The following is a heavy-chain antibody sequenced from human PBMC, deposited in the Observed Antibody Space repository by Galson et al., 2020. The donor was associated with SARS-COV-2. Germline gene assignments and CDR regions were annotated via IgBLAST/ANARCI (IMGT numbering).Heavy chain of an antibody. CDR3: ARGDMGIDDVDD. CDR1: GFTFSSYS. Sequence: GGSLRLSCAASGFTFSSYSMHWVRQAPGKGLEWVSRIYRESNSTNYADSVKGRFTISGDKAKNTLYLQMNSLRAEDTAVYYCARGDMGIDDVDDSGQGRLVTISS. D-gene: IGHD3-16*01. J-gene: IGHJ4*02. CDR2: IYRESNST. V-gene: IGHV3-74*01.